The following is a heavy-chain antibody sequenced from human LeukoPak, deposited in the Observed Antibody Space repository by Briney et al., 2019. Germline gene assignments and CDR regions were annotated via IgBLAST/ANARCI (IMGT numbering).Heavy chain of an antibody. D-gene: IGHD3-10*01. J-gene: IGHJ3*02. CDR2: INPNSGGT. CDR1: GYTFTGYY. V-gene: IGHV1-2*02. CDR3: ARDPSGRLRGAFDI. Sequence: APVKVSCKASGYTFTGYYMHWVRQAPGQGLEWMGWINPNSGGTNYAQKFQGRVNMTRDTSISTAYMELSRLRSDDTAVFYCARDPSGRLRGAFDIWGQGTLVTVSS.